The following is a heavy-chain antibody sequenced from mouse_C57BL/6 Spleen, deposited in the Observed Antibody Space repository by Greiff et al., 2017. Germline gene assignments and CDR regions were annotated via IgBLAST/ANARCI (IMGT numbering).Heavy chain of an antibody. J-gene: IGHJ4*01. CDR1: GYAFSSYW. V-gene: IGHV1-80*01. D-gene: IGHD3-1*01. CDR3: ARGGLRYYAMDY. CDR2: IYPGDGDT. Sequence: VQVVESGAELVKPGASVKISCKASGYAFSSYWMNWVKQRPGKGLEWIGQIYPGDGDTNYNGKFKGKATLTADKSSSTAYMQLSSLTSEDSAVYFCARGGLRYYAMDYWGQGTSVTVSS.